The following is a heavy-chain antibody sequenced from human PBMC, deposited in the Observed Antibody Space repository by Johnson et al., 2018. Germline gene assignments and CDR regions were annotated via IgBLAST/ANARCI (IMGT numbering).Heavy chain of an antibody. CDR1: GFPFSDYY. J-gene: IGHJ6*02. Sequence: VQLVESGGDLVKPGGSLRLSCTVSGFPFSDYYMSWIRQAPGKGLEWLSYISPDGNVGHYADSVRVRFTISRDNADNLLYLQLNSLRAEDTAIYYCAGDDSLYRAVHVGMDVWGQGTTVTVS. CDR3: AGDDSLYRAVHVGMDV. D-gene: IGHD1-1*01. CDR2: ISPDGNVG. V-gene: IGHV3-11*01.